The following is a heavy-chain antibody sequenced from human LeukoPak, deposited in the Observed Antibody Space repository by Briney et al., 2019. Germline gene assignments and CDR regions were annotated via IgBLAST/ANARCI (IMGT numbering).Heavy chain of an antibody. CDR2: IKQDGSEK. CDR3: ARDRRGGPITGTPRPTTYGMDV. Sequence: PGGSLRPSCAASGFTFSSYWMSWVRQAPGKGLEWVADIKQDGSEKYYVDSVKGRFTISRDNAKKSLYLQMNSLRAEDTAVYYCARDRRGGPITGTPRPTTYGMDVWGQGTTVTVSS. J-gene: IGHJ6*02. D-gene: IGHD1-20*01. CDR1: GFTFSSYW. V-gene: IGHV3-7*05.